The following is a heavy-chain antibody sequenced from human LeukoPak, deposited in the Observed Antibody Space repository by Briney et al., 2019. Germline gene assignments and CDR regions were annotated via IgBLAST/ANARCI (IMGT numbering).Heavy chain of an antibody. Sequence: GASVKVSCKAAGSTFSGDYLHWVRQAPGQGLEGMGWIIPNSGGTNYPQRFQGRVTMTRDMSISTAYMELSRLRFDDTAVYYCATFSLRDSDPYHGMDVWGQGTTVTVSS. CDR2: IIPNSGGT. CDR3: ATFSLRDSDPYHGMDV. CDR1: GSTFSGDY. V-gene: IGHV1-2*02. J-gene: IGHJ6*02. D-gene: IGHD5-24*01.